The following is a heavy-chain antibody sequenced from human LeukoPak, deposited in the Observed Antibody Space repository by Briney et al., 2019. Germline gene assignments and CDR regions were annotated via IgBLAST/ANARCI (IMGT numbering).Heavy chain of an antibody. J-gene: IGHJ4*02. V-gene: IGHV5-51*01. Sequence: GESLKLSCKGSGHSFTSYWIGWVRQMPGKGLEWMGVVYPGDSDSDTKYSPSFQGQVTISADKSISTAYLQWSSLKASDTAIYYCARRDYYGSGSYWGAFDYWGQGTLVTVSS. CDR1: GHSFTSYW. CDR2: VYPGDSDSDT. D-gene: IGHD3-10*01. CDR3: ARRDYYGSGSYWGAFDY.